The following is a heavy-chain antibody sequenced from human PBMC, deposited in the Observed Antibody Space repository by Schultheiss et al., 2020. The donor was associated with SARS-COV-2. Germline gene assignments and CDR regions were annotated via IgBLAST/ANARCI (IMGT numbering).Heavy chain of an antibody. D-gene: IGHD3-22*01. Sequence: GGSLRLSCAASGFTFSSYGMHWVRQAPGKGLEWVAVIWYDGSNKYYADSVKGRFTISRDNSKNTLYLQMNSLRAEDTAVYYCAGRRTVVYPYYYYGLDVWGQGTTVTVSS. V-gene: IGHV3-30*02. CDR3: AGRRTVVYPYYYYGLDV. CDR2: IWYDGSNK. J-gene: IGHJ6*02. CDR1: GFTFSSYG.